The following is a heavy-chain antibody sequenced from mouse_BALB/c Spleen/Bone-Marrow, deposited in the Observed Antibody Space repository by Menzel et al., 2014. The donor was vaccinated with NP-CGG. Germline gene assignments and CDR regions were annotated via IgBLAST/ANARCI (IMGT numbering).Heavy chain of an antibody. Sequence: EVQLQQPGAELVKPGASVKLSCTASGFNIKDTYMHWVKQRPEQGLEWIGKIDPVNGSTKYDPKFQGKATITADTSSNTANLRLRSLSAEDHAEYYCHADSSGYLDYWGQGTTLTVSS. D-gene: IGHD3-2*01. V-gene: IGHV14-3*02. CDR1: GFNIKDTY. CDR3: HADSSGYLDY. J-gene: IGHJ2*01. CDR2: IDPVNGST.